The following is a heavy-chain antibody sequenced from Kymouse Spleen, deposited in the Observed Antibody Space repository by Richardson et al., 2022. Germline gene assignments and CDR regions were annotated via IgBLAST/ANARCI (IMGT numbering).Heavy chain of an antibody. D-gene: IGHD5-12*01. J-gene: IGHJ4*02. Sequence: EVQLVESGGGLVQPGRSLRLSCAASGFTFDDYAMHWVRQAPGKGLEWVSGISWNSGSIGYADSVKGRFTISRDNAKNSLYLQMNSLRAEDTALYYCAKGRGYSGYDSGYWGQGTLVTVSS. CDR2: ISWNSGSI. CDR1: GFTFDDYA. V-gene: IGHV3-9*01. CDR3: AKGRGYSGYDSGY.